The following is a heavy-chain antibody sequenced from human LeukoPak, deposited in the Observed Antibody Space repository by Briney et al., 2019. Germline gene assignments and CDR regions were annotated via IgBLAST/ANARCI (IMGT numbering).Heavy chain of an antibody. Sequence: SETLSITCAVYGGSFSGYYWSWIRQPPGKGLEWIGEINHSGSTNSNPSLKSRVTISVDTSKNQFSLKLSSVTAADTAVYYCARNGSYYAFDIWGQGTMVTVSS. D-gene: IGHD1-26*01. V-gene: IGHV4-34*01. J-gene: IGHJ3*02. CDR2: INHSGST. CDR3: ARNGSYYAFDI. CDR1: GGSFSGYY.